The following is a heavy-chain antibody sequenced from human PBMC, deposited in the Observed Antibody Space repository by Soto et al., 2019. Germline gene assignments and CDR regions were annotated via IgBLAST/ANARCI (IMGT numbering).Heavy chain of an antibody. CDR1: GFTFSNAW. J-gene: IGHJ1*01. CDR3: TTSMIVVVITTGEYFQH. Sequence: GGSLRLSCAASGFTFSNAWMSWVRQAPGKGLEWVGRIKSKTDGGTTDYAAPVKGRFTISRDDSKNTLYLQMNSLKTEDTAVYYCTTSMIVVVITTGEYFQHWGQGTLVTVSS. V-gene: IGHV3-15*01. D-gene: IGHD3-22*01. CDR2: IKSKTDGGTT.